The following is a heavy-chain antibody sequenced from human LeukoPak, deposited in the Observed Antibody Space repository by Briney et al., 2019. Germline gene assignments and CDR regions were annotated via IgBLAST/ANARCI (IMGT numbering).Heavy chain of an antibody. CDR2: ILGGAGST. Sequence: GGTLRLSCAASGFSFSSHGMSWVRQAPGKGLEWVSGILGGAGSTYYADSVKGRFTISRDNSKNTLYLQMNSLRAEDTAVYYCAHGSMYQLDYWGQGTLVTVSS. V-gene: IGHV3-23*01. J-gene: IGHJ4*02. CDR1: GFSFSSHG. CDR3: AHGSMYQLDY. D-gene: IGHD2-2*01.